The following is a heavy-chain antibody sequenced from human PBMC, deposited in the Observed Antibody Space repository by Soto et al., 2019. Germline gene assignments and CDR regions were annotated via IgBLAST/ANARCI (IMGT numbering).Heavy chain of an antibody. CDR3: AKGRRYYYSYGVDV. V-gene: IGHV3-23*01. CDR1: GFTFSSCA. J-gene: IGHJ6*02. CDR2: IIDSGAST. Sequence: GGSLRLSCAASGFTFSSCAMGWVRQAPGKGLEWVSDIIDSGASTYYADSVQGRFTISRDNSKSTLYLQMNSLRAEDTALYYCAKGRRYYYSYGVDVWGQGTTVTVS.